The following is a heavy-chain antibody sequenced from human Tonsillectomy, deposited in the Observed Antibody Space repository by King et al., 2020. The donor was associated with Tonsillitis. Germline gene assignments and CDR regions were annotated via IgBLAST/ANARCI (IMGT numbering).Heavy chain of an antibody. CDR3: ARGRTTVRDFDY. D-gene: IGHD4-17*01. J-gene: IGHJ4*02. CDR1: GGSFSGYY. Sequence: VPLHQWGAGLLKPSETLSLTCAVYGGSFSGYYWSWIRQPPGEGLEWIGEINHSGRTNYNPSLKSRVTISVDTSKNQFSLKLSSVTAADTAVYYCARGRTTVRDFDYWGQGTLVTVSS. CDR2: INHSGRT. V-gene: IGHV4-34*01.